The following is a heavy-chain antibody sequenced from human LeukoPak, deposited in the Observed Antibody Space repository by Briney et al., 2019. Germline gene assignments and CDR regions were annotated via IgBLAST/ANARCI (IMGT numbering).Heavy chain of an antibody. J-gene: IGHJ4*02. CDR3: ARDASSGWYGYFDY. CDR1: GGSISSGSYY. V-gene: IGHV4-61*02. D-gene: IGHD6-19*01. Sequence: SQTLSLTCTVSGGSISSGSYYWSWIRQPAGKGLEWIGRIYTSGSTNYNPSLKSRVTMSVDTSKNQFSLKLSSVTAADTAVYYCARDASSGWYGYFDYWGQGTLVTVSS. CDR2: IYTSGST.